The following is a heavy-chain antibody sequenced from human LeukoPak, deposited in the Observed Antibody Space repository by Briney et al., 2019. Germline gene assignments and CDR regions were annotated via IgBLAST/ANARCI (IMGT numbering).Heavy chain of an antibody. Sequence: ASVKVSCKASGYTFTSYAMHWVRQAPGQRLEWMGWINAGNGNTKYSQKFQGRVTITRDTSTSTAYMELSSLRSEDTAVYYCATQDIVVAPAAPFNYYYYGMDVWGKGTTVTVSS. CDR2: INAGNGNT. V-gene: IGHV1-3*01. CDR3: ATQDIVVAPAAPFNYYYYGMDV. CDR1: GYTFTSYA. D-gene: IGHD2-2*01. J-gene: IGHJ6*04.